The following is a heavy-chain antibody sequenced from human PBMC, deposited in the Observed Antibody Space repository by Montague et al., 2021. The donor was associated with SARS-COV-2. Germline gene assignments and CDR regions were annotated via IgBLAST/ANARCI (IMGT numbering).Heavy chain of an antibody. CDR3: ARSIGDFWSGYEDYYSDMGV. Sequence: SLRLSCAASGFTFRSYWMHWVRQAPGKGLVWVSRINSDGSSTGYADSVKGRFTISRGNAKNTLYLQMNSLRAEDTAVYYCARSIGDFWSGYEDYYSDMGVWGQGTTVTVSS. CDR1: GFTFRSYW. CDR2: INSDGSST. V-gene: IGHV3-74*01. D-gene: IGHD3-3*01. J-gene: IGHJ6*02.